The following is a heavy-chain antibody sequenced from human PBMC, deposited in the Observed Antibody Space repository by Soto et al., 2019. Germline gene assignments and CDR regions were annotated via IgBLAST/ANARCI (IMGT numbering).Heavy chain of an antibody. J-gene: IGHJ3*02. CDR2: INAGNGNT. D-gene: IGHD6-19*01. Sequence: ASVKVSCKASGYTFTSYAMHWVRQAPGQRLEWMGWINAGNGNTKYSQKFQGRVTITRDTSASTAYMELSSLRSEDTAVYYCASHSSGWYVKDDAFDIWGQGTMVTVSS. CDR1: GYTFTSYA. V-gene: IGHV1-3*01. CDR3: ASHSSGWYVKDDAFDI.